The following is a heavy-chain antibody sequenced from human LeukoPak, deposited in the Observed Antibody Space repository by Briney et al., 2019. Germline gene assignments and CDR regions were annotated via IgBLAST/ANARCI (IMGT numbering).Heavy chain of an antibody. V-gene: IGHV3-30-3*01. CDR3: AGSLCITMIVVVISWPRKNWFDP. J-gene: IGHJ5*02. D-gene: IGHD3-22*01. CDR1: GFTFSSYA. Sequence: GRSLRLSCAASGFTFSSYAMHWVRQAPGKGLEWVAVISYDGSNKYYADSVKGRFTISRDNSKNTLYLQMNSLRAEDTAVYYCAGSLCITMIVVVISWPRKNWFDPWGQGTLVTVSS. CDR2: ISYDGSNK.